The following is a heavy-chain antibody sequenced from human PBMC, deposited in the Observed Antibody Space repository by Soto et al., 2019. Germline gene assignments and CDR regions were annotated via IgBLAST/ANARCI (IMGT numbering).Heavy chain of an antibody. Sequence: QVQLVQSGAEVKKPGASVKVSCKASGYTFTSYAMRWVRQAPGQRLEWMGWINAGNGNTKYSQKFQGRVTITRDTSASTAYMEVSSLRSEDTAVYYCARGDYYDIHDYWGQGALVTVSS. J-gene: IGHJ4*02. CDR2: INAGNGNT. CDR1: GYTFTSYA. D-gene: IGHD3-22*01. V-gene: IGHV1-3*01. CDR3: ARGDYYDIHDY.